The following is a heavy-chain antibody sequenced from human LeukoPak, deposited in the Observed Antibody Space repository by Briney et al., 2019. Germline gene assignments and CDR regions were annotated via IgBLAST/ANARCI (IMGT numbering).Heavy chain of an antibody. CDR3: ARGSSGWHFDY. Sequence: GGSLRLSCAASGFTFSNYWMNWVRQAPGKGLEWVANIDQDGSEKYSVDSVKGRFTISRDNAKNSLYLQLNSLRDEDTAVYYCARGSSGWHFDYWGQGTLVTVSS. CDR1: GFTFSNYW. D-gene: IGHD6-19*01. CDR2: IDQDGSEK. V-gene: IGHV3-7*04. J-gene: IGHJ4*02.